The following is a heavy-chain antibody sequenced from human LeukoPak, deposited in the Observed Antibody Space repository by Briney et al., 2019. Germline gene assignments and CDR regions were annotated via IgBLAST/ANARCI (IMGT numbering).Heavy chain of an antibody. D-gene: IGHD2-2*01. J-gene: IGHJ6*02. CDR2: INPSSTTI. Sequence: GGSLRLSCAASGFTFSTYSMNWVRQAPGKGLEWVSYINPSSTTIYYADSVKGRFTISRDNAKNSLFLQMNSLRAEDTAFYYCAREGYCSTTSCAYAMDVWGQGTTVTVSS. CDR1: GFTFSTYS. V-gene: IGHV3-48*04. CDR3: AREGYCSTTSCAYAMDV.